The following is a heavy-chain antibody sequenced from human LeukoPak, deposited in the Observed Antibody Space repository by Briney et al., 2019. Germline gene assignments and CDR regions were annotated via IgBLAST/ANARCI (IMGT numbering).Heavy chain of an antibody. D-gene: IGHD2/OR15-2a*01. CDR2: AYPGNSNI. J-gene: IGHJ4*02. CDR1: GYTFAGYW. V-gene: IGHV5-51*01. CDR3: ARHEALQYYLRAEY. Sequence: GASLQISCKGSGYTFAGYWIGWVRQLPGKGLEWIGIAYPGNSNIKYNPSFQGRVTISADKSTSTAYLQWSSLRASDTGIYYCARHEALQYYLRAEYWGQGTLVTVSS.